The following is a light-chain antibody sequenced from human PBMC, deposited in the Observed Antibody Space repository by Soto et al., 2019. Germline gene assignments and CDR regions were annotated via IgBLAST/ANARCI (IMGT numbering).Light chain of an antibody. CDR1: QSVSSNY. CDR3: QQYGSSPPLT. V-gene: IGKV3-20*01. CDR2: GAS. Sequence: EIVLTQSPGTLSLSPGERATLSCSASQSVSSNYLAWYQQKPGQAPRLLIYGASSRATGIPDRFSGSGSGTDFTLTISRLEPEDFAVYYCQQYGSSPPLTFGGGTKVEIK. J-gene: IGKJ4*01.